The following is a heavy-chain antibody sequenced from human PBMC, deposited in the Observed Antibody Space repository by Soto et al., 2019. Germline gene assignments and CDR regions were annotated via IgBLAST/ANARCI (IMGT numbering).Heavy chain of an antibody. CDR2: FSYSGST. J-gene: IGHJ4*02. V-gene: IGHV4-39*01. Sequence: QLQLQESGPGLVKPSETLSLTCTFSGGSLRGGTYYWGWFRQPPGKGLEWIGSFSYSGSTYYNPSLQSRVTIAVDTSKNQFSLKLSAVTATDTAVYYCARRGAVAGTIDYWGQGTLVTVSS. CDR3: ARRGAVAGTIDY. CDR1: GGSLRGGTYY. D-gene: IGHD6-19*01.